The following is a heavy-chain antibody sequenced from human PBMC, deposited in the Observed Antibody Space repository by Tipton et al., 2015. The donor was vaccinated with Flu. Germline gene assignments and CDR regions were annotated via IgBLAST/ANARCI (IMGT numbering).Heavy chain of an antibody. CDR3: ARAQDYYGSGSYVH. J-gene: IGHJ4*02. CDR1: GGSVSSAGSY. V-gene: IGHV4-31*03. CDR2: IFNSGNT. D-gene: IGHD3-10*01. Sequence: TLSLTCTVSGGSVSSAGSYWTWIRQSPGKGLEFIGQIFNSGNTDYNPSLKSRLTISLDKSNNQFSLKLTSVTAADTAVYYCARAQDYYGSGSYVHWGQGTLVTVSS.